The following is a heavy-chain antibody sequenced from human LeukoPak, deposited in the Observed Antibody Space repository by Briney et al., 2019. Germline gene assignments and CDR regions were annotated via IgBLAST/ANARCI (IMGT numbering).Heavy chain of an antibody. CDR1: RFTFSNAW. CDR3: AKDILFFDY. Sequence: GGSLRLSCAASRFTFSNAWMSWVRQAPGKGLEWVSAISGSGGSTYYADSVKGRFTISRDNSKNTLYLQMNSLRAEDTAVYYCAKDILFFDYWGQGTLVTVSS. CDR2: ISGSGGST. J-gene: IGHJ4*02. V-gene: IGHV3-23*01. D-gene: IGHD3-10*01.